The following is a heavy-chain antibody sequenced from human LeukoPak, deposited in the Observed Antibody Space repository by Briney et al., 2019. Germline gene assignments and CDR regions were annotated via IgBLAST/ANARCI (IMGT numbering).Heavy chain of an antibody. CDR1: GFTVSSSY. V-gene: IGHV3-53*01. CDR2: IYSGGST. J-gene: IGHJ5*02. D-gene: IGHD2-2*01. Sequence: GGSLRLSCAASGFTVSSSYINWVRQAPGKGLEWVSVIYSGGSTYYADSVKGRFTISRDNSKNTLYLQMNSLRAEDTAVYYCATTLIRYCSSTSCPPGGPWGQGTLVTVSS. CDR3: ATTLIRYCSSTSCPPGGP.